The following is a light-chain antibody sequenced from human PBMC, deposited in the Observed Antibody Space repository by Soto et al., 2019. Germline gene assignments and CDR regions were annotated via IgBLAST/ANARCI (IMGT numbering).Light chain of an antibody. CDR1: QSVSSSY. V-gene: IGKV3-20*01. Sequence: EIVLTQSPATLSLSPGERATLSCRASQSVSSSYLAWYQQKPGQAPRLVISGASSRAAGIPDRFSGSGYGTDYTLTTSRLEQEDVSAYYCQQYDSSPPSYTFGQGTKLEIK. CDR3: QQYDSSPPSYT. CDR2: GAS. J-gene: IGKJ2*01.